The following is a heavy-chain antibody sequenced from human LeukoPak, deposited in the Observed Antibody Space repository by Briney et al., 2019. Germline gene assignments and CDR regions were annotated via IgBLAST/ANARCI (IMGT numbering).Heavy chain of an antibody. V-gene: IGHV3-7*01. CDR3: ARLLGESTIYDL. D-gene: IGHD3-16*01. J-gene: IGHJ5*02. CDR1: EISFNRHW. Sequence: GGSLRLSCAASEISFNRHWMSWVRQAPGKGLEWVASIRQNGSKKYYVDSVRGRFIISRNNAENSASLQMNSLRDEDTAIYYCARLLGESTIYDLWGQGTLVTVSS. CDR2: IRQNGSKK.